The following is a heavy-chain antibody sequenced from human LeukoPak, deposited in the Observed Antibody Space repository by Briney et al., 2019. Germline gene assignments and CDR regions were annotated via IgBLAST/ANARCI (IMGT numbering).Heavy chain of an antibody. Sequence: SETLSLTCAVYGGSFSGYYWSWIRQPPGEGLEWIGEINHSGSTNYNPSLKSRVTISVDTSKNQFSLKLSSVTAADTAVYYCARSRPIAAAVPFWYYYYGMDVWGQGTTVTVSS. J-gene: IGHJ6*02. CDR3: ARSRPIAAAVPFWYYYYGMDV. V-gene: IGHV4-34*01. D-gene: IGHD6-13*01. CDR2: INHSGST. CDR1: GGSFSGYY.